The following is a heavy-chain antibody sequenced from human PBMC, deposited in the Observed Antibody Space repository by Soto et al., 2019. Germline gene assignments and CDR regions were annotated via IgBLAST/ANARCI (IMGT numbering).Heavy chain of an antibody. CDR3: ARGWYGDY. CDR1: GYTFTSYG. CDR2: ISAHNGNT. J-gene: IGHJ4*02. Sequence: QVHLVQSGAEVKKPGASVKVSCKASGYTFTSYGITWVRQAPGQGLEGMGWISAHNGNTDYAQKLQGRVIVTRDTSTSTAYMELRSLRSDDTGVYYCARGWYGDYWCQGALVTVS. D-gene: IGHD2-15*01. V-gene: IGHV1-18*01.